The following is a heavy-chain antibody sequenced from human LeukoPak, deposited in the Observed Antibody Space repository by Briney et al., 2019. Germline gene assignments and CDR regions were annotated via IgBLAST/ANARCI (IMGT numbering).Heavy chain of an antibody. D-gene: IGHD4-17*01. J-gene: IGHJ4*02. V-gene: IGHV4-31*03. CDR3: ARGRSGDSRVIDY. Sequence: SETLSLTCTVSGASINNGDYYWSWIRQHPGEGLEWIGYIYYSGSTYYNPSLKSRVTISIDTSKSQLSLKLSSVTAADTAVYYCARGRSGDSRVIDYWGQGTLVTVSS. CDR2: IYYSGST. CDR1: GASINNGDYY.